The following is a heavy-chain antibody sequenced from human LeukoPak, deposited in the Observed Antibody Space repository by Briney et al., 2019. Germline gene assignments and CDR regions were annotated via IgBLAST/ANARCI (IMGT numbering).Heavy chain of an antibody. CDR1: GGSLGGDH. V-gene: IGHV4-59*08. CDR2: ISYTGST. J-gene: IGHJ4*02. Sequence: SETLSLTCTISGGSLGGDHWSWIRQAPGEGLEWIGYISYTGSTSYNPSLRSRVTISLNTPENQFSLRLTSVTAADTAVYYCARAVTGTSLVDFWGQGTLVAVSS. D-gene: IGHD6-19*01. CDR3: ARAVTGTSLVDF.